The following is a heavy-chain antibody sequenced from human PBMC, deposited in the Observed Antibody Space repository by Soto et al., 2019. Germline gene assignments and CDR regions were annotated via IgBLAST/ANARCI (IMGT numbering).Heavy chain of an antibody. CDR1: GLNFEKCS. CDR3: ATDTGDIEVVPATT. V-gene: IGHV3-21*04. J-gene: IGHJ4*02. Sequence: LRLSCAASGLNFEKCSMNWVRQPPGKGPEWLASISPSSTYIRYADSVKGRFTISRDNARNSLSLQMMNLRADDTAIYYCATDTGDIEVVPATTWGQGTLVTFSS. CDR2: ISPSSTYI. D-gene: IGHD2-15*01.